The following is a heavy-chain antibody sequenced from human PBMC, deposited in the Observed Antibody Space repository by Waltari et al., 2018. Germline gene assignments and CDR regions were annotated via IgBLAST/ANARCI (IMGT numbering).Heavy chain of an antibody. Sequence: EVQLLALGVGLVQPGGSLRLYCSACVFTFSNNVMSWVRQAPGKGLDGVSRSSGGSAVKHYAESVKGRFTISRDNSTNALYLQMSSLRVADTAVYYCARRPACSGGTCALDYVGEGTLVTVSS. CDR2: SSGGSAVK. CDR1: VFTFSNNV. J-gene: IGHJ4*02. V-gene: IGHV3-23*01. CDR3: ARRPACSGGTCALDY. D-gene: IGHD2-15*01.